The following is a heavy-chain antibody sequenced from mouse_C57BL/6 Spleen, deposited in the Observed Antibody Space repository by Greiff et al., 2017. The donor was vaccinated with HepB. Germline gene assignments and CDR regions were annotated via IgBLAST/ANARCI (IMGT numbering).Heavy chain of an antibody. D-gene: IGHD1-3*01. CDR2: ISYDGSN. CDR1: GYSITSGYY. J-gene: IGHJ3*01. V-gene: IGHV3-6*01. CDR3: ARALNWFAY. Sequence: ESGPGLVKPSQSLSLTCSVTGYSITSGYYWNWIRQFPGNKLEWMGYISYDGSNNYNPSLKNRISITRDTSKNQFFLKLNSVTTEDTATYYCARALNWFAYCGQGTLVTVSA.